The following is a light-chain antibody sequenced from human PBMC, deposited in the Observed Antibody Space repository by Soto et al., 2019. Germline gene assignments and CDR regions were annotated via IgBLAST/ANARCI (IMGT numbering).Light chain of an antibody. CDR3: QSNDSSLSVV. Sequence: QSVLTQPPSVSGAPGQRVTISCTGGTSNIGAGYDVHWYQQLPGTAPKLLIYGNSNRPSGVPDRFSGSKSGTSASLAITGLQAEDEGDYYCQSNDSSLSVVFGGGTKVTVL. CDR1: TSNIGAGYD. CDR2: GNS. V-gene: IGLV1-40*01. J-gene: IGLJ2*01.